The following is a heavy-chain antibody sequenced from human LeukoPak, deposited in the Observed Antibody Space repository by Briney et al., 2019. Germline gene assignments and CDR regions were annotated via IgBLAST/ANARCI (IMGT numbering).Heavy chain of an antibody. CDR1: GFIFSSYE. V-gene: IGHV3-53*01. D-gene: IGHD3-10*01. CDR2: IHKNAIT. J-gene: IGHJ6*03. Sequence: GGSLRLSCAASGFIFSSYEMIWVRQAPGKGLEWVSVIHKNAITYYADTVKGRFTISRDNSKNMLYLQMNRLRAEDTAVYYCARSLRVRGVPDYMDVWGKGTTVIISS. CDR3: ARSLRVRGVPDYMDV.